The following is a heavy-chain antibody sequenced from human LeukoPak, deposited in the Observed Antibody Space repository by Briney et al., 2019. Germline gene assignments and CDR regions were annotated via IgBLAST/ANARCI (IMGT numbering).Heavy chain of an antibody. V-gene: IGHV3-13*01. D-gene: IGHD1-1*01. CDR3: ARASPTGTYYYYGIDV. J-gene: IGHJ6*02. Sequence: GGSLRLSCAASGFTYNNYAMNWVRQAPGRGLEWVSSIGTAGDTYYPGSVKGRFTISRENAKNSLYLQMNSLRAGDTAVYYCARASPTGTYYYYGIDVWGQGTTVTVSS. CDR2: IGTAGDT. CDR1: GFTYNNYA.